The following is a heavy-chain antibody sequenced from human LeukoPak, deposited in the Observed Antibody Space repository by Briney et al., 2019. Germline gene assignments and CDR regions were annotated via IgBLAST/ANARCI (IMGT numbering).Heavy chain of an antibody. J-gene: IGHJ4*02. Sequence: GGSLRLSCAASGFTFTSYGIHWVRQAPGKGLEWVAVIWYDGTNKYYADSVKGRFTISRDNSQNTLYLQMNSLRAEDTALYYCAKDLGGSTDYWGQGTLVTGSS. CDR3: AKDLGGSTDY. D-gene: IGHD5-12*01. V-gene: IGHV3-33*06. CDR2: IWYDGTNK. CDR1: GFTFTSYG.